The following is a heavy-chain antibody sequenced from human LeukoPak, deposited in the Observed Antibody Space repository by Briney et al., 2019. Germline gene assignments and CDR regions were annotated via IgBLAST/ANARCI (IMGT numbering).Heavy chain of an antibody. D-gene: IGHD2-2*01. CDR1: GGSISSSSYY. CDR3: ARVPSRYCSSTSCYGDY. V-gene: IGHV4-39*07. J-gene: IGHJ4*02. CDR2: INHSGST. Sequence: PSETLSLTCTVSGGSISSSSYYWDWIRQPPGKGLEWIGEINHSGSTNYNPSLKSRVTISVDTSKNQFSLKLSSVTAADTAVYYCARVPSRYCSSTSCYGDYWGQGTLVTVSS.